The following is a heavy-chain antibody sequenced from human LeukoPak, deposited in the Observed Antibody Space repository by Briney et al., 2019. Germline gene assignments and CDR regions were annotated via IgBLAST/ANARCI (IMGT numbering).Heavy chain of an antibody. Sequence: SETLSLTCTVSGGSISSYYWSWIRQPPGKGPEWIGYIYYSGSTNYNPSLKSRVTISVDTSKNQFSLKLSSVTAADTAVYYCARAYSSSSFDYWGQGTLVTVSS. V-gene: IGHV4-59*01. CDR1: GGSISSYY. D-gene: IGHD6-6*01. CDR2: IYYSGST. J-gene: IGHJ4*02. CDR3: ARAYSSSSFDY.